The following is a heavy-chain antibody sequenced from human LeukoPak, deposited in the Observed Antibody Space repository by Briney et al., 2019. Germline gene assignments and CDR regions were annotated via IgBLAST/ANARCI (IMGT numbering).Heavy chain of an antibody. CDR2: INHSGST. D-gene: IGHD2-15*01. J-gene: IGHJ6*02. Sequence: SETLSLTCAVYGGSFSGYYWSWIRQPPGKGLEWIGEINHSGSTNYNPSLKSRVTISVDTSKNQFSLKLSSVTAADTAVYYCARHCSGGSCYYYYYCGMDVWGQGTTVTVSS. CDR1: GGSFSGYY. V-gene: IGHV4-34*01. CDR3: ARHCSGGSCYYYYYCGMDV.